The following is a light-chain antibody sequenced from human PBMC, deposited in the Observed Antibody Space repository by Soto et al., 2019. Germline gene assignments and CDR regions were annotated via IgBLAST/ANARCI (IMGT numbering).Light chain of an antibody. J-gene: IGLJ1*01. CDR1: GSDVGGYNY. CDR2: EVS. V-gene: IGLV2-14*01. Sequence: QSVLTQPASVSGSPGQSITISCTGAGSDVGGYNYVSWYLQHPGKAPKLMIYEVSNRPSGVSNRFSGSKSGNTASLTISGLQAEDEADYYCSSYTSSSTHYVFGTGTKLTVL. CDR3: SSYTSSSTHYV.